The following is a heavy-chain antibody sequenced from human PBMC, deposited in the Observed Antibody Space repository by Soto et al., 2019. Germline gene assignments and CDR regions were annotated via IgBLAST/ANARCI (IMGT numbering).Heavy chain of an antibody. Sequence: SVKVSCKASRGSFSSSAIIWVRQAPGQGLEWMGGIIPRFGTTDYAQKFQGRVPITADESTTTAYMELSSLRSEDTAVYYCARDLRDIAAAGSEWYYYYGMDVWGQGTTVTVSS. CDR3: ARDLRDIAAAGSEWYYYYGMDV. J-gene: IGHJ6*02. CDR2: IIPRFGTT. D-gene: IGHD6-13*01. V-gene: IGHV1-69*13. CDR1: RGSFSSSA.